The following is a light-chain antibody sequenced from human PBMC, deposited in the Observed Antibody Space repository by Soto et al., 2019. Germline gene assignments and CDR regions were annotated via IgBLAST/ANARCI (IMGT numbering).Light chain of an antibody. CDR3: GTWDSSLSAHVV. V-gene: IGLV1-51*02. J-gene: IGLJ2*01. Sequence: QSVLTQPPSVSAAPGQKVTSSCSGSSSNVGNNYVSWYQYLPGTAPKLLIYENNKRPSGIPDRFSGSKSGTSATLGTTGLQTGDEADYYCGTWDSSLSAHVVFGGGTKVTVL. CDR1: SSNVGNNY. CDR2: ENN.